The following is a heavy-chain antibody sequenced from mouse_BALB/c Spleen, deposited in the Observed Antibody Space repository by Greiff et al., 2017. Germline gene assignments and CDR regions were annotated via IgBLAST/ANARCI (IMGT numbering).Heavy chain of an antibody. V-gene: IGHV5-17*02. CDR2: ISSGSSTI. CDR3: ARSNPRDAMDY. J-gene: IGHJ4*01. CDR1: GFTFSSFG. Sequence: EVQGVESGGGLVQPGGSRKLSCAASGFTFSSFGMHWVRQAPEKGLEWVAYISSGSSTIYYADTVTGRFTISRDNPKNTLFLQMTSLRSEDTAMYYCARSNPRDAMDYWGQGTAVTVSS.